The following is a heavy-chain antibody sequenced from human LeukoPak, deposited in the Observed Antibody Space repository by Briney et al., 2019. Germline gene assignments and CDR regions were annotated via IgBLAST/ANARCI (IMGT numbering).Heavy chain of an antibody. V-gene: IGHV3-23*01. CDR3: AKVISGYSADDWFRGYYFDY. J-gene: IGHJ4*02. CDR1: GFTFGIYA. Sequence: PGGSLRLSCAASGFTFGIYAVSWVRQAPGRGLDWVSVISGNSDSTHYADSVKGRFTISRDNSKNTLYLQMNSLRAEDTAIYYCAKVISGYSADDWFRGYYFDYWGQGTLVTVSP. CDR2: ISGNSDST. D-gene: IGHD5-12*01.